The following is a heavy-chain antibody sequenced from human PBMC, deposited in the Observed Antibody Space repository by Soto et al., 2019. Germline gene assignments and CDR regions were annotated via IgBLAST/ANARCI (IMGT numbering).Heavy chain of an antibody. V-gene: IGHV3-30-3*01. D-gene: IGHD2-21*01. J-gene: IGHJ5*02. CDR1: GLTFSSNV. Sequence: VQLVESGGGVVQPGTSLRLSCAASGLTFSSNVMQWVRKAPGKGLEWVAGISYDGSNKYYADTVKGRVTFSSNNSKNTLYLQMKSLLAEDTAVYYFVRVLWFYVLWIVYPTVWFDPWSQVTLVTVSS. CDR3: VRVLWFYVLWIVYPTVWFDP. CDR2: ISYDGSNK.